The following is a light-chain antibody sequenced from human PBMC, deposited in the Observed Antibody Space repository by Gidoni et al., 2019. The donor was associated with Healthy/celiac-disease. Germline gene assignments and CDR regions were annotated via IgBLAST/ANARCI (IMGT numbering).Light chain of an antibody. V-gene: IGLV2-23*02. CDR1: SSDVGSYNL. Sequence: QPALTQPASVSGSPGQPTTISCTGTSSDVGSYNLVSWYQQHPGKAPKLMIYEVSKRPSGVSNRFSGSKSGNTASLTISGLQAEDEADYYCCSYAGSSTPVFGGGTKLTVL. CDR3: CSYAGSSTPV. J-gene: IGLJ2*01. CDR2: EVS.